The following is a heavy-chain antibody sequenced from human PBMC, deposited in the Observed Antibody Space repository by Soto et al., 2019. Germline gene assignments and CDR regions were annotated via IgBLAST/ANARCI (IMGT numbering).Heavy chain of an antibody. CDR1: GFSLSTSGVG. V-gene: IGHV2-5*02. CDR3: AHRRVGRSIYYFDY. D-gene: IGHD1-26*01. J-gene: IGHJ4*02. CDR2: IYWDDDK. Sequence: SGPTLVNPTQTLTLTCTFSGFSLSTSGVGVGWIRQPPGKALEWLALIYWDDDKRYRPSLKSRLTITKDTSKNQVVLRMTNMDPADTAPYYCAHRRVGRSIYYFDYWGQGTLVTVSS.